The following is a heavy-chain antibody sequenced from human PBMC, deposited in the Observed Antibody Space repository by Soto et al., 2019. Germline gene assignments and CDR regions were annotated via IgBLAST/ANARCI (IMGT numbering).Heavy chain of an antibody. CDR3: ARVSPQWPQRTIWYYGIDV. CDR2: IKKDGSEK. CDR1: GFTFSSYW. D-gene: IGHD6-19*01. Sequence: GGSLRLSCAASGFTFSSYWMSWVRQAPGKGLEWVANIKKDGSEKYYVNSVKGRFTNSRDNAKNSLYLQMNSLRAEDTAVYYCARVSPQWPQRTIWYYGIDVWGQGTTVTVSS. V-gene: IGHV3-7*01. J-gene: IGHJ6*02.